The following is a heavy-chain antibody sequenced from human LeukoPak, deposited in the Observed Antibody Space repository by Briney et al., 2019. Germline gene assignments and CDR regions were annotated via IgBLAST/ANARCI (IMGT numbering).Heavy chain of an antibody. CDR3: ARGRPHGNDY. CDR2: IASDGSST. V-gene: IGHV3-74*01. Sequence: PGGSLRLSCAASGFTFSSYWMNWVRQAPGKGLVWVSRIASDGSSTTYADSVKGRFGISRDNAKNTLYLQMNSLRVEDTAVYYCARGRPHGNDYWGQGTLVTVSS. CDR1: GFTFSSYW. D-gene: IGHD4-23*01. J-gene: IGHJ4*02.